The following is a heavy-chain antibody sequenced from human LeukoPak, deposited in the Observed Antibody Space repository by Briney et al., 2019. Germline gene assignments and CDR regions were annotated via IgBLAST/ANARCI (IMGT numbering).Heavy chain of an antibody. CDR2: IRYDGSNK. CDR3: AKGKGHYYYYMDV. V-gene: IGHV3-30*02. Sequence: GGSLRLSCAASGFTFSSYGMHRVRQAPGKGLEWVAFIRYDGSNKYYADSVKGRFTISRDNSKNTLYLQMNSLRAEDTAVYYCAKGKGHYYYYMDVWGKGTTVTVSS. J-gene: IGHJ6*03. CDR1: GFTFSSYG.